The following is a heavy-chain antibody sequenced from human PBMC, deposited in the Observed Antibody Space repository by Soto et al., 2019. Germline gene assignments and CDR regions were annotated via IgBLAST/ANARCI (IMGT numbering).Heavy chain of an antibody. CDR2: ISYDGSNK. Sequence: GGSLRLSCAASGFTFSSYGMHWVRQAPGKGLKWVAVISYDGSNKYYADSVKGRFTISRDNSKNTLYLQMNSLRAEDTAVYYCAKDGAPYGSGSYLNYYGMDVWGQGTTVTVSS. D-gene: IGHD3-10*01. V-gene: IGHV3-30*18. CDR3: AKDGAPYGSGSYLNYYGMDV. CDR1: GFTFSSYG. J-gene: IGHJ6*02.